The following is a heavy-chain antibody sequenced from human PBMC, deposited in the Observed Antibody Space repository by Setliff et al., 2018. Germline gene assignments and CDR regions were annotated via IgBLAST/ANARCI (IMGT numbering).Heavy chain of an antibody. V-gene: IGHV3-21*04. CDR3: AKNGFGVVALGVNNWFDH. Sequence: PGGSLRLSCAASGFTFSSYSMNWIRQAPGKGLEWYSSISSSSYIYYADSVKGRVTISRDNSKNTLSLQMSSLRAEDTSVYYCAKNGFGVVALGVNNWFDHWGQGTLVTVST. CDR1: GFTFSSYS. D-gene: IGHD3-10*01. CDR2: ISSSSYI. J-gene: IGHJ5*02.